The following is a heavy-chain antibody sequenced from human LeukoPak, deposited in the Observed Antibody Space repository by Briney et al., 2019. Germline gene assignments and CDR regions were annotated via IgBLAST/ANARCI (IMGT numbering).Heavy chain of an antibody. CDR3: GRNLGSGSDH. V-gene: IGHV4-59*11. J-gene: IGHJ4*02. CDR1: GDSISGPY. Sequence: SETLSLTCNVSGDSISGPYWNWIRQSPGRGLEWIGYTHYTGETNYNPSLKSRLTMSVDTSNNQVYLRLSSVTAADTAVYYCGRNLGSGSDHWGQGTPVTVSS. D-gene: IGHD3-10*01. CDR2: THYTGET.